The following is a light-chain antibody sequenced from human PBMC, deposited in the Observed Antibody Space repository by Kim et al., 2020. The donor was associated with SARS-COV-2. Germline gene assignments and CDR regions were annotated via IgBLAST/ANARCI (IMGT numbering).Light chain of an antibody. J-gene: IGKJ2*03. V-gene: IGKV4-1*01. CDR3: QQYYSTPPS. CDR2: WAS. CDR1: QTVIYNSNNKNY. Sequence: SATLNCKSSQTVIYNSNNKNYLAWYQQKPGHVPKLLIYWASIREFGVSDRFSGSGSETDFTLTISSLQAEDVAVYYCQQYYSTPPSFGQGTKLEI.